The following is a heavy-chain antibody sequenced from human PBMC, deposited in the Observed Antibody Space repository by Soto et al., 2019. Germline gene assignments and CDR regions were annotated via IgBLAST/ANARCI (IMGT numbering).Heavy chain of an antibody. J-gene: IGHJ4*02. CDR2: ISGSGGST. Sequence: SLRLSCAASGFTFSSYAMSWVRQAPGKGLEWVSAISGSGGSTYYADSVKGRFTISRDNSKNTLYLQMNSLRAEDTAVYYCAKDRPSIVPAASLPLDYWGQGTLVTVSS. CDR3: AKDRPSIVPAASLPLDY. D-gene: IGHD2-2*01. V-gene: IGHV3-23*01. CDR1: GFTFSSYA.